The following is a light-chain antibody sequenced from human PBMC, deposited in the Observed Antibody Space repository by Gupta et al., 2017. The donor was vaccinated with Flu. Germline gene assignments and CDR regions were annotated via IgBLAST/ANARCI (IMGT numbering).Light chain of an antibody. Sequence: SVPPPPPSTSVPPGHIFTFSCSGRHSNIGITYVSWSQQPPGPPPTLLTYKSNQGPSGVPDRFSGSKSGTTASLAISGRRSEEEAEYYCSTWEDSLSAVVFGGGTKLTVL. V-gene: IGLV1-47*01. CDR1: HSNIGITY. CDR2: KSN. J-gene: IGLJ2*01. CDR3: STWEDSLSAVV.